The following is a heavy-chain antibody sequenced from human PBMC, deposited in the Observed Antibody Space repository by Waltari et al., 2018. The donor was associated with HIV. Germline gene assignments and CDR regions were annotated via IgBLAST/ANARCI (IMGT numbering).Heavy chain of an antibody. V-gene: IGHV3-21*01. D-gene: IGHD2-15*01. CDR1: GFTFSDFS. Sequence: EVPLVESGGGLVKPGGSLILSCAASGFTFSDFSMNLVRQAPGKGLEWVSSMSSSGTYIYYADSLKGRFTISRDNAKNSLFLQMNSLRAEDTAVYYCARSSFDTVVVVPAMDYWGQGTLVTVSS. CDR3: ARSSFDTVVVVPAMDY. CDR2: MSSSGTYI. J-gene: IGHJ4*02.